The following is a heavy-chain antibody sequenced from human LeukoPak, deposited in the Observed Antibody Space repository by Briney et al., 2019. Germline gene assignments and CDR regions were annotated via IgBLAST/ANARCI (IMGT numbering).Heavy chain of an antibody. D-gene: IGHD3-10*01. CDR1: GGTFSSYA. V-gene: IGHV1-69*06. CDR3: AREGKRITMLRGVITPRGYYYMDV. J-gene: IGHJ6*03. Sequence: GASVKVSCKASGGTFSSYAISWVRQAPGQGLEWMGGIIPISGTANYAQKFQGRVTITADKSTRTAYMELSSLRSEDTAVYYCAREGKRITMLRGVITPRGYYYMDVWGKGTTVTVSS. CDR2: IIPISGTA.